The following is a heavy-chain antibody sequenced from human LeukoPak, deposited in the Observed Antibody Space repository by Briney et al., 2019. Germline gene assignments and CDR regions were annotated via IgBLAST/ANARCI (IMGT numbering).Heavy chain of an antibody. V-gene: IGHV4-59*01. D-gene: IGHD3-10*01. CDR1: GGSISRNY. CDR3: ATSYYGSGSYQGENYFDY. CDR2: IHSIGTT. Sequence: SETLYLTCTVSGGSISRNYWSWIRQPPGKGLEWIGYIHSIGTTNYNPSLKSRVTISVDTSKNQFSLKLSSVTAADTAVYYCATSYYGSGSYQGENYFDYWGQGTLVTVSS. J-gene: IGHJ4*02.